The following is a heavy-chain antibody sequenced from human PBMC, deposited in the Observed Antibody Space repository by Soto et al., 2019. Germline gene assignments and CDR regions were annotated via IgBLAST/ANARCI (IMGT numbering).Heavy chain of an antibody. CDR2: ITYDGSNK. Sequence: GGSLRLSCQASGFNFDNYGMHWVRQPPGKGLEWVAVITYDGSNKYYADSVKGRFTISRDNSKNTLSLHLNTLKPEDTAVYHCAKDRVGGTFYTPLGFWGQGTLVTVSS. J-gene: IGHJ4*02. CDR1: GFNFDNYG. CDR3: AKDRVGGTFYTPLGF. V-gene: IGHV3-30*18. D-gene: IGHD1-7*01.